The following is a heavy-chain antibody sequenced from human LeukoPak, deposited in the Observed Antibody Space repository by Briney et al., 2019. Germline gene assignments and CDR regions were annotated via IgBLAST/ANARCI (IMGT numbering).Heavy chain of an antibody. CDR3: ARGPKAPSYYYYMDV. CDR1: AFTFSTYA. Sequence: GGSLRLSCAASAFTFSTYAMSWVRQAPGKGLEWVSYISSSGSTIYYADSVKGRFTISRDNAKNSLYLQMNSLRAEDTAVYYCARGPKAPSYYYYMDVWGKGTTVTVSS. CDR2: ISSSGSTI. J-gene: IGHJ6*03. V-gene: IGHV3-48*03.